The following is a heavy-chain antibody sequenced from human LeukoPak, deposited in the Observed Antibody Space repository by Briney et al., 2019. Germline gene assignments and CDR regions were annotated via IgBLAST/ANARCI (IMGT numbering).Heavy chain of an antibody. D-gene: IGHD2-2*01. Sequence: GGSLRLSCAASGFTFSSYGMHWVRQAPGKGLEWVAVIPYDGSDKYYADSVKGRFTISRDNSKNTLYLQMNSLRAEDTAVYYCAKDNDIVVVPAAMDYWGQGTLVTVSS. CDR3: AKDNDIVVVPAAMDY. J-gene: IGHJ4*02. V-gene: IGHV3-30*18. CDR2: IPYDGSDK. CDR1: GFTFSSYG.